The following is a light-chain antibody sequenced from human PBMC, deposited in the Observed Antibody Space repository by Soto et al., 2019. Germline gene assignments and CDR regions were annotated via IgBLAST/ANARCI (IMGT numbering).Light chain of an antibody. CDR3: LQHNSYPRT. J-gene: IGKJ1*01. CDR1: RGIGND. CDR2: AAS. V-gene: IGKV1-17*01. Sequence: DIQMTQSPSSLSASVGDTVTITCRASRGIGNDLGWYQQRPGKAPNRLVYAASTLQSGVPSRFSGRGSGTEFTLTISSLQPEDFTTYYCLQHNSYPRTFDQGTKLEIK.